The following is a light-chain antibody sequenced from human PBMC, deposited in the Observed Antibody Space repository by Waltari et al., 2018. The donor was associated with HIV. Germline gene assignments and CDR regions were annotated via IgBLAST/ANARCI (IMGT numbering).Light chain of an antibody. Sequence: QSALNQPRSVSGSPGQPVTISCTGTSSDVGGYNSVHWSQQTPSKAPQLNIYEVNKRPSGVPDRVAGSKSGNTASLTISGLQTEDEADYYCYSYAGSYTSVFGTGTTVTVL. V-gene: IGLV2-11*01. J-gene: IGLJ1*01. CDR3: YSYAGSYTSV. CDR2: EVN. CDR1: SSDVGGYNS.